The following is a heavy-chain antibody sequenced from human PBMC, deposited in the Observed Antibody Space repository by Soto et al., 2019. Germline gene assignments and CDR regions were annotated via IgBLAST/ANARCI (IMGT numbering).Heavy chain of an antibody. CDR3: ARDGPRIDYGVTWYDAFDI. CDR2: INPSGGST. Sequence: QVQLVQSGAEVKKPGASVKVSCKASGYTFTSYYMHWVRQAPGQGLEWMGIINPSGGSTSYAQKFQGRVTMTRDTSTSTVYMELSSLRSEDTAVYYCARDGPRIDYGVTWYDAFDIWGQGTMVTVSS. CDR1: GYTFTSYY. V-gene: IGHV1-46*03. J-gene: IGHJ3*02. D-gene: IGHD4-17*01.